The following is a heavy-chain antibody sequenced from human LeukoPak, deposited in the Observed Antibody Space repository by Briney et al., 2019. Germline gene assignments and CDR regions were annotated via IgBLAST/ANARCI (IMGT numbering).Heavy chain of an antibody. Sequence: ASVKVSCKASGYTFTSYGIRWVRQAPGQGLAWMGWISTYNGNTRYAQKLQGRGTMTTDTSTSTAYMELRSLRSEDTAVYYCAILPGGLVIIDYWGQGTLVTVSS. D-gene: IGHD3-9*01. CDR3: AILPGGLVIIDY. V-gene: IGHV1-18*01. CDR1: GYTFTSYG. J-gene: IGHJ4*02. CDR2: ISTYNGNT.